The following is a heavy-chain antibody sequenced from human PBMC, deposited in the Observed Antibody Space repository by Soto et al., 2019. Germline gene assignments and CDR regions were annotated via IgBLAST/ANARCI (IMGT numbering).Heavy chain of an antibody. Sequence: ASVKVSCKASGYTFTSYGISWVRQAPGQGLEWMGWISAYNGNTNYAQKLQGRVTMTTDTSTSTAYMELRSLRSDDTAVYYCARDADISPLTLFDPWGQGTLVTVSS. CDR2: ISAYNGNT. J-gene: IGHJ5*02. V-gene: IGHV1-18*01. CDR1: GYTFTSYG. D-gene: IGHD2-15*01. CDR3: ARDADISPLTLFDP.